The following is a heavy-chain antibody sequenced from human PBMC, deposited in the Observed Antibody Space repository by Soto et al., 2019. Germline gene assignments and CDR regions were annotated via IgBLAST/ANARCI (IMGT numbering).Heavy chain of an antibody. CDR2: IWYDGSDK. D-gene: IGHD6-19*01. CDR3: ARDLDPPSGSGWAYYYYGMDV. J-gene: IGHJ6*02. Sequence: GGSLRLSCAASGFTFSSYAMHWVRQAPGEGLEWVTVIWYDGSDKYYADSVKGRFTISRDNSKNTLYLQMNSLRVEDTAVYYCARDLDPPSGSGWAYYYYGMDVWGQGTTVTVSS. V-gene: IGHV3-33*01. CDR1: GFTFSSYA.